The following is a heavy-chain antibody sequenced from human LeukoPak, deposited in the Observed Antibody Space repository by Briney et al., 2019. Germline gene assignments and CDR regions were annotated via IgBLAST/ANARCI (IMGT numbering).Heavy chain of an antibody. V-gene: IGHV3-23*01. Sequence: GGSLRLSCAASGFTFSSYAMSWVRQAPGKGLEWVSAISGSGGSTYNADSVKGRFTISRDNSKNTLYLQMNSLRAEDTAVDYCAKGPLVVALYIWFDPGGQGTLVTVYS. CDR3: AKGPLVVALYIWFDP. J-gene: IGHJ5*02. D-gene: IGHD2-15*01. CDR2: ISGSGGST. CDR1: GFTFSSYA.